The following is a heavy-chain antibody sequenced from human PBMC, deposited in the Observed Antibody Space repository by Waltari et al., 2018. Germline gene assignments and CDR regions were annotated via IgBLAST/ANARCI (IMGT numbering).Heavy chain of an antibody. Sequence: QVQLVQSGAEVKKPGASVKVSCKVSGYTLTELSMHWVRQAPGKGLEWMGGIIPIFGTANYAQKFQGRVTITADESASTAYMELSSLRSEDTAVYYCARAHNSGSSEFDPWGQGTLVTVSS. CDR1: GYTLTELS. CDR2: IIPIFGTA. V-gene: IGHV1-69*13. CDR3: ARAHNSGSSEFDP. D-gene: IGHD1-26*01. J-gene: IGHJ5*02.